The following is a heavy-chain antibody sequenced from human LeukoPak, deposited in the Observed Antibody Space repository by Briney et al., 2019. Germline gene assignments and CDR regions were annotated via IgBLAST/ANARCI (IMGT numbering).Heavy chain of an antibody. CDR3: AKLEVLAYGSGSYSGY. Sequence: GGSLRLSCAASGFTFRSFVMHWVRQAPGKGLEWVAAISYEDGTNKYYADSVKGRFTISRDNSKTTLFLQMNSLRAEDTAVYYCAKLEVLAYGSGSYSGYWGQGTLVTVSS. D-gene: IGHD3-10*01. CDR2: ISYEDGTNK. V-gene: IGHV3-30*18. CDR1: GFTFRSFV. J-gene: IGHJ4*02.